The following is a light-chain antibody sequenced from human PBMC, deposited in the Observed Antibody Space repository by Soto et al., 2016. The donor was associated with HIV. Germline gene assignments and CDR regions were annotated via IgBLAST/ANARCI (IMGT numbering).Light chain of an antibody. CDR1: NLGDKY. J-gene: IGLJ3*02. Sequence: SYELTQPPSVSVSPGQTASITCSGDNLGDKYACWFQQKPGQSPVLVIYENNKRPSGIPERFSGSNSGNTATLTISGTQAMDEAVYYCQAWVGSTGVFGGGTKADRP. CDR2: ENN. V-gene: IGLV3-1*01. CDR3: QAWVGSTGV.